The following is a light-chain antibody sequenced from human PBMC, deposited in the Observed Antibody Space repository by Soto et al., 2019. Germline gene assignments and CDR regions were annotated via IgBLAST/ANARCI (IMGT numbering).Light chain of an antibody. CDR2: AAS. Sequence: RMPQSPSSLSASVSHRLAIPCRASQNIKKSLAWYQQKPGEAPKILIFAASNLESGVPSRFSGSGSVTEFTLTITGVQPEDFATYYCQQYYTYLKTFGQGTKVDIK. CDR1: QNIKKS. J-gene: IGKJ1*01. V-gene: IGKV1-6*01. CDR3: QQYYTYLKT.